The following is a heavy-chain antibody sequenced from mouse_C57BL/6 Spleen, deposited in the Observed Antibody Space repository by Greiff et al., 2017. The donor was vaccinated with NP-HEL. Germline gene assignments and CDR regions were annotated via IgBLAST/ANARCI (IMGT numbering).Heavy chain of an antibody. D-gene: IGHD2-2*01. V-gene: IGHV1-52*01. CDR1: GYTFTSYW. CDR3: ARGGGYDRFAY. CDR2: IDPSDSET. Sequence: QVQLQQPGAELVRPGSSVKLSCKASGYTFTSYWMHWVKQRPIQGLEWIGNIDPSDSETHYNQKFKDKATLTVDKSSSTAYMQLSSLTSEDSAVYYGARGGGYDRFAYWGQGTLVTVSA. J-gene: IGHJ3*01.